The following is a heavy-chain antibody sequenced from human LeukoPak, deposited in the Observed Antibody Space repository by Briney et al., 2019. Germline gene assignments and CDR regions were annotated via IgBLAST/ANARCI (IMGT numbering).Heavy chain of an antibody. CDR1: GGSISSGGHY. V-gene: IGHV4-61*02. D-gene: IGHD3-10*01. J-gene: IGHJ4*02. Sequence: SETLSLTCTVSGGSISSGGHYWSWIRQPAGKGLEYLGRIYSTGSTNYNPSLRSRVTISADTSKNHFSLKLCSVTAADTAVYYCARDQTYSGSGIYTYFDYWGQGILVTVSS. CDR2: IYSTGST. CDR3: ARDQTYSGSGIYTYFDY.